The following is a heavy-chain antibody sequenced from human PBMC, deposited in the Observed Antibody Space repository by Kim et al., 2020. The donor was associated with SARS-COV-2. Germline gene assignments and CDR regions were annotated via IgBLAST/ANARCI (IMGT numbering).Heavy chain of an antibody. V-gene: IGHV3-11*03. Sequence: GGSLRLSCAASGFTFSDYYMTWIRQSPGKGLEWLSYISSSGSFIKYADSVKGRFSISRDNAKDSLYLQMNSLRAEDTAVYYCARISSGSSSWYWFYPWGRTTPVTFSS. J-gene: IGHJ5*02. CDR1: GFTFSDYY. CDR2: ISSSGSFI. CDR3: ARISSGSSSWYWFYP. D-gene: IGHD6-13*01.